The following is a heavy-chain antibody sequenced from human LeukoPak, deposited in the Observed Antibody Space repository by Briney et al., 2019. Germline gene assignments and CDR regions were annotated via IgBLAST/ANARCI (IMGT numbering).Heavy chain of an antibody. CDR2: IIPILGIA. D-gene: IGHD3-9*01. CDR3: ASGVLRYHYYGMDV. Sequence: ASVKVSCKASGGTFSSYAISWVRQAPGQGLEWMGRIIPILGIANYAQKFQGRVTITADKSTGTAYMELSSLRSEDTAVYYCASGVLRYHYYGMDVWGQGTTVTVSS. CDR1: GGTFSSYA. J-gene: IGHJ6*02. V-gene: IGHV1-69*04.